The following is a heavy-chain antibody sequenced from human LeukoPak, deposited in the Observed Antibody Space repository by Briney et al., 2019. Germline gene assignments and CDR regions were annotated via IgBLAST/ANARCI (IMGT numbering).Heavy chain of an antibody. Sequence: ASVKVSCKASGYTFTSYDINWVRQATGQGLEWMGWMNPTNGNTGYTEKFQGRLTMTRNTSISTAYMELSSLRSEDTAVYYCASPLYFSYYGVDVWGQGTTVTVSS. J-gene: IGHJ6*02. V-gene: IGHV1-8*01. CDR2: MNPTNGNT. CDR3: ASPLYFSYYGVDV. CDR1: GYTFTSYD.